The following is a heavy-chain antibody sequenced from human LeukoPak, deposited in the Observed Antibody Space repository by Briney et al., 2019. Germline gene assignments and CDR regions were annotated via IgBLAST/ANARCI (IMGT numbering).Heavy chain of an antibody. J-gene: IGHJ4*02. CDR2: SSSSGSTI. CDR1: GFTFSSYS. V-gene: IGHV3-48*04. D-gene: IGHD5-12*01. Sequence: GRSLRLSCAASGFTFSSYSIKWVRQAPGKGLEWVSHSSSSGSTIYYAGSVKGRFTIARDNAKNSVYLQMNSLRAEDTAVYYCARGSLHSAYGFDYWGQGTLVTVSS. CDR3: ARGSLHSAYGFDY.